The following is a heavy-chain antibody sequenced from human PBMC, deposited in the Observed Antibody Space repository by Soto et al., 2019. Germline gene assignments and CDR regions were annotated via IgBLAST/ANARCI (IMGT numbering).Heavy chain of an antibody. V-gene: IGHV3-23*01. CDR3: AKEGHDYGDYASGGMDV. J-gene: IGHJ6*02. CDR1: GFTFSSYA. CDR2: ISGSGGST. Sequence: GGSLRLSCAASGFTFSSYAMSWVRQAPGKGLEWVSAISGSGGSTYYADSVKGRFTISRDNSKNTLYLQMNSLRAEDTAVYYCAKEGHDYGDYASGGMDVWGQGTTVTVSS. D-gene: IGHD4-17*01.